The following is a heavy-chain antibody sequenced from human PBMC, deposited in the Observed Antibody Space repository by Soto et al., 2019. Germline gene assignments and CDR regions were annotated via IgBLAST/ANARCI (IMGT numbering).Heavy chain of an antibody. CDR3: ARELVVRGVISYFDY. J-gene: IGHJ4*02. D-gene: IGHD3-10*01. CDR1: GGSISSYY. V-gene: IGHV4-4*07. CDR2: IYTSGST. Sequence: SETLSLTCTVSGGSISSYYWSWIRQPAGKGLEWIGRIYTSGSTNYNPSLKSRVTMSVDTSKNQFSLKLSSVTATDTAVYYCARELVVRGVISYFDYWGQGTLVTVSS.